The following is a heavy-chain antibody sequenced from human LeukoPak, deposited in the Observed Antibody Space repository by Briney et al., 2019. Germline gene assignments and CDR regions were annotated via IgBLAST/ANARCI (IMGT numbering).Heavy chain of an antibody. V-gene: IGHV3-21*01. CDR1: GFSFSDYS. CDR3: ARVKGYGSGSYYVDY. Sequence: GGSLRLSCAASGFSFSDYSMNWVRQAPGKRLEWVSSISSSSSYLFYADSVKGRFTLSRDNAKNSLYLQMNSLRAEDTAVYYCARVKGYGSGSYYVDYWGQGTLVTVSS. J-gene: IGHJ4*02. CDR2: ISSSSSYL. D-gene: IGHD3-10*01.